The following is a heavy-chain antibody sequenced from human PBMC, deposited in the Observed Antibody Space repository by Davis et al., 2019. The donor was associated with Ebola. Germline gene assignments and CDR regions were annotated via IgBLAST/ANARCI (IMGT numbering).Heavy chain of an antibody. J-gene: IGHJ4*02. CDR1: GFTFSSYA. V-gene: IGHV3-23*01. CDR2: ISGSGGST. D-gene: IGHD1-26*01. Sequence: GESLKISCAASGFTFSSYAMSWVRQAPGKGLEWVSAISGSGGSTYYVDSVKGRFTISRDNSKHTLYLQMNSLRAEDTAVYYCARDLYREWELLAKPFYWGQGTLVTVSS. CDR3: ARDLYREWELLAKPFY.